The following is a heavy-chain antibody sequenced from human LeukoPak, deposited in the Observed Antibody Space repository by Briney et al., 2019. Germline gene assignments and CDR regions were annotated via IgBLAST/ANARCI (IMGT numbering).Heavy chain of an antibody. CDR2: ISWDSGSI. V-gene: IGHV3-9*01. Sequence: QPGRSLRLSCAASGFTFADYAMHWVRQAPGKGLGWVSCISWDSGSIGYADSVKGRFTISRDNAKNSLYLQMNSLRAEDTALYYCAKDGYYDSSGYFDYWGQGTLVTVSS. CDR1: GFTFADYA. CDR3: AKDGYYDSSGYFDY. J-gene: IGHJ4*02. D-gene: IGHD3-22*01.